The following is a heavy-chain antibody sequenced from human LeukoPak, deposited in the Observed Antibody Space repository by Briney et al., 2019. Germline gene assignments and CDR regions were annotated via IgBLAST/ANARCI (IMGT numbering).Heavy chain of an antibody. V-gene: IGHV3-53*01. CDR1: GFTVSSNY. CDR2: IYSGGST. D-gene: IGHD3-10*01. J-gene: IGHJ6*03. CDR3: ASGSGSYRTPYYYMDV. Sequence: TGGSLRPSCAASGFTVSSNYMSWVRQAPGKGLEWVSVIYSGGSTYYADSVKGRFTISRDNSKNTLYLQMNSLRAEDTAVYYCASGSGSYRTPYYYMDVWGTGTTVTVS.